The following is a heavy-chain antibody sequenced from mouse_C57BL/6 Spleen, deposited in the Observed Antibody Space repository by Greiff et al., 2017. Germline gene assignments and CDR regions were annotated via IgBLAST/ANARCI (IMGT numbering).Heavy chain of an antibody. CDR2: ISDGGSYT. V-gene: IGHV5-4*01. J-gene: IGHJ1*03. CDR3: ARDLDYYSNSSYWYFDV. Sequence: EVHLVESGGGLVKPGGSLKLSCAASGFTFSSYAMSWVRQTPEKRLEWVATISDGGSYTYYPDNVKGRFTISRDNAKNNLYLQMSHLKSEDTAMYYCARDLDYYSNSSYWYFDVWGTGTTVTVSS. CDR1: GFTFSSYA. D-gene: IGHD2-5*01.